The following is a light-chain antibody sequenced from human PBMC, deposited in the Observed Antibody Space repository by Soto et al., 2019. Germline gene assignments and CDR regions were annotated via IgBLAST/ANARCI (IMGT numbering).Light chain of an antibody. CDR2: NAS. CDR3: QQYNGYSTWT. J-gene: IGKJ1*01. V-gene: IGKV1-5*01. Sequence: IQMTQSPSTLSASVGDRVTITCQASQDISNYLNWYQQKPGKAPKVLIWNASSLQRGVPSRFSGSGSGTEFTLTISSLQPDDFATYYCQQYNGYSTWTFGQGTKVDIK. CDR1: QDISNY.